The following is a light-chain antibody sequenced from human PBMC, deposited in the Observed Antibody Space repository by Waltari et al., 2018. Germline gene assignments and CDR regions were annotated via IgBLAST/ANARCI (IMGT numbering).Light chain of an antibody. Sequence: QSPLPHPPPVLGPPGQPTTFPSPGPTRIVAGYNLVPWYQQYPGKAPSLVIYEVFKRPASVSSRFSGSKSGSTASLTISGVQAEDEATYYCSSYAGRSILIFGGGT. CDR2: EVF. CDR3: SSYAGRSILI. V-gene: IGLV2-23*02. CDR1: TRIVAGYNL. J-gene: IGLJ2*01.